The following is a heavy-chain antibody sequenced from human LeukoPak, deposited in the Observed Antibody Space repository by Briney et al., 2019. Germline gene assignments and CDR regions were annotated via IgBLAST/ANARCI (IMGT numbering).Heavy chain of an antibody. J-gene: IGHJ4*02. V-gene: IGHV3-7*01. CDR3: VRDPTAAGTDY. CDR2: IKQDGSEK. Sequence: GGSLRLSCAASGFTFSKYWMSWVRQAPGKGLEWVANIKQDGSEKYYVDSVKGRFIISRDNAENSLYLEMNSLRAEDTAIYYCVRDPTAAGTDYWGQGTLVTVSP. CDR1: GFTFSKYW. D-gene: IGHD6-19*01.